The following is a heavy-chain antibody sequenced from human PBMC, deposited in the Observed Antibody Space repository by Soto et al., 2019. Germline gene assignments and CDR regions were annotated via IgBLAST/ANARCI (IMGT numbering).Heavy chain of an antibody. CDR3: AREGGSGSPDCYFIV. Sequence: QLQLQESGSGLVKPSQTLSLTCAVSGGSISSGGYSWSWLRQPPGKGLEWIGYIFHSGSTYYNPSLKSRATIQVDGSKTPCSLELSSVTAADTAVYYCAREGGSGSPDCYFIVWGRGTLVTVSS. CDR1: GGSISSGGYS. V-gene: IGHV4-30-2*01. CDR2: IFHSGST. J-gene: IGHJ2*01. D-gene: IGHD1-26*01.